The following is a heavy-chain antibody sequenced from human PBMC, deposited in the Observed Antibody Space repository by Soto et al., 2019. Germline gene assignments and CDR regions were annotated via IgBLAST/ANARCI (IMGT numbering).Heavy chain of an antibody. J-gene: IGHJ6*02. Sequence: GGSLRLSCAASGFTFSSYGMHWVRQAPGKGLEWVAVIWYDGSNKYYADSVKGRFTISRDNSKNTLYLQMNSLRAEDTAVYYCARDRGYSSSWYGGYHYYYYGMDVWGQGTTVTVSS. V-gene: IGHV3-33*01. CDR2: IWYDGSNK. CDR1: GFTFSSYG. D-gene: IGHD6-13*01. CDR3: ARDRGYSSSWYGGYHYYYYGMDV.